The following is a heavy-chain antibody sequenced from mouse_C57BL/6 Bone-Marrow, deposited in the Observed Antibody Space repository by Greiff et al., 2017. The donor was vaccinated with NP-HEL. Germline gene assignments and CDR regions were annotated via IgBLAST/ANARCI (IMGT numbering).Heavy chain of an antibody. J-gene: IGHJ1*03. CDR2: IDPENGDT. D-gene: IGHD1-1*01. CDR1: GFNIKDDY. CDR3: TTDYYGSRYWYFDV. V-gene: IGHV14-4*01. Sequence: VQLQQSGAELVRPGASVKLSCTASGFNIKDDYMHWVKQRPEQGLEWIGWIDPENGDTDYASKFQGKATITADTSSNTAYLQLSSLTSEDTAVYYCTTDYYGSRYWYFDVWGTGTTVTVSS.